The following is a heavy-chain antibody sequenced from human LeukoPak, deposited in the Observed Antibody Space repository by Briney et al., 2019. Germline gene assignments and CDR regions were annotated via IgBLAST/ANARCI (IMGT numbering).Heavy chain of an antibody. CDR3: ARAPPPITMVRGVVYWFDP. J-gene: IGHJ5*02. Sequence: ASVKVSCTASGYTFTSYYMHWVRQAPGQGLEWMGIINPSGGSTSYAQKFQGRVTMTRDTSTSTVYMELSSLRSEDTAVYYCARAPPPITMVRGVVYWFDPWGQGTLVTVSS. CDR1: GYTFTSYY. CDR2: INPSGGST. V-gene: IGHV1-46*01. D-gene: IGHD3-10*01.